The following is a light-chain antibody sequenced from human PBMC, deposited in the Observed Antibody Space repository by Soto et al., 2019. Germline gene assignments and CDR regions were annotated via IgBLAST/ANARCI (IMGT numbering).Light chain of an antibody. Sequence: DIQTTQFPSTQSASVGDRVIITCRASQSISSWLAWYQQKPGKAPNLLIYKASSLASGVPSRFSGSGFGTEFTLTISSLQPDDIATYYCQQYDSYSTFGGGTKVEIK. CDR2: KAS. V-gene: IGKV1-5*03. J-gene: IGKJ4*01. CDR1: QSISSW. CDR3: QQYDSYST.